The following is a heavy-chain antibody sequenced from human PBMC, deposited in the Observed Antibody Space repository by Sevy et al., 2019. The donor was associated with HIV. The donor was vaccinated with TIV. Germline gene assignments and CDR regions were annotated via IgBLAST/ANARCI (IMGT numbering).Heavy chain of an antibody. CDR3: ARDDTVARDYFDF. V-gene: IGHV3-21*01. J-gene: IGHJ4*02. CDR1: GFTFSSYS. D-gene: IGHD2-15*01. Sequence: GGSLRLSCTASGFTFSSYSMNWVRQAPGKGLEWVSSISFSSNYIYYADSVRGRFTISRDNAKNSLYLHMDSLRDEDTALYYCARDDTVARDYFDFWGQGTLVTVSS. CDR2: ISFSSNYI.